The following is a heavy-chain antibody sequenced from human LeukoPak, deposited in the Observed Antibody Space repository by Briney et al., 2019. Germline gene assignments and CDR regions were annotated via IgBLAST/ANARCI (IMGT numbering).Heavy chain of an antibody. CDR3: ITTQYYYYMDV. J-gene: IGHJ6*03. CDR2: ISGSGGST. CDR1: GFTFSSYA. D-gene: IGHD3-22*01. Sequence: GGSLRLSCAASGFTFSSYAMHWVRQAPGKGLEWVSSISGSGGSTYYADSVKGRFTISRDNSKNTLYLQMNSLRAEDTAVYYCITTQYYYYMDVWGKGTTVTISS. V-gene: IGHV3-23*01.